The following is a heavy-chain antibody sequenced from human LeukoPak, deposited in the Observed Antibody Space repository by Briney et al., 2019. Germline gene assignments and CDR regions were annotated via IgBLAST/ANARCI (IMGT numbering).Heavy chain of an antibody. CDR2: VYSSGST. CDR3: ARLSIVGATNFDY. Sequence: SETLSLTCTVSGGSISSYYWNWIRQPPGKGLEWIGYVYSSGSTNYNPSLKSRVTISVDTSKNQSSLKLSSVTAADTAVYYCARLSIVGATNFDYWGQGTLVTVSS. D-gene: IGHD1-26*01. V-gene: IGHV4-59*08. CDR1: GGSISSYY. J-gene: IGHJ4*02.